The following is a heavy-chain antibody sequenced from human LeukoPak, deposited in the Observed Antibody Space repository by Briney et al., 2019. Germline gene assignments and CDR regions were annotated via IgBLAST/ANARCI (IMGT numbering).Heavy chain of an antibody. CDR2: IYYSGST. Sequence: SETLSLTCTVSGGSISSSSYYWGWIRQPPGKGLEWIGSIYYSGSTYYNPSLKSRVTISVDTSKNQFSLKLSSVTAADTAVYYCARETGDLSSPTMWGRGTLVTVSS. J-gene: IGHJ4*02. CDR3: ARETGDLSSPTM. CDR1: GGSISSSSYY. D-gene: IGHD7-27*01. V-gene: IGHV4-39*07.